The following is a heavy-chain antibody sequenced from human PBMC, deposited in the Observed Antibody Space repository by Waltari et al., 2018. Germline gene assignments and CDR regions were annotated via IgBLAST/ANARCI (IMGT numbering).Heavy chain of an antibody. CDR3: ARDLNYCSGGSCRDY. CDR1: GYTFTSYY. CDR2: INPRSGST. D-gene: IGHD2-15*01. J-gene: IGHJ4*02. Sequence: QVQLVQSGAEVKKPGASVKVSCKASGYTFTSYYMHWVRQAPGQGLEWMGIINPRSGSTSYAQKFQGRVTMTRDTSTSTGYMELSSLRSEDTAVYYCARDLNYCSGGSCRDYWGQGTLVTVSS. V-gene: IGHV1-46*01.